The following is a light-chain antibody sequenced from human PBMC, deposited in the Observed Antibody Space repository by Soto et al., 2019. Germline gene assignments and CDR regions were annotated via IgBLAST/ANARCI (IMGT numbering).Light chain of an antibody. CDR1: ESVTNY. V-gene: IGKV3-20*01. CDR3: QQYGSSPLIT. J-gene: IGKJ5*01. Sequence: EIVLTQSPATLSLSPGERGTLSCRASESVTNYLAWYQQKPGQAPRLLVYDVSNRATGIPARFSGSGSGTDFTLTISRLEPADFAVYYCQQYGSSPLITFGQGTRLEIK. CDR2: DVS.